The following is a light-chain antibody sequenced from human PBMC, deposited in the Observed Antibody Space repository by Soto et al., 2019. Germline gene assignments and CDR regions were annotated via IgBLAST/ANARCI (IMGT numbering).Light chain of an antibody. V-gene: IGKV3-20*01. CDR1: QSVTTR. Sequence: IVLTQSPGTLSLSPGERVTLSCMASQSVTTRLAWYQHKPGQAPTLPMSGASNRASGVPVRFSGSGSGTDFTLTITRLEPEDFALYYCQQYGGSPITFGLGTRLEIK. CDR2: GAS. J-gene: IGKJ5*01. CDR3: QQYGGSPIT.